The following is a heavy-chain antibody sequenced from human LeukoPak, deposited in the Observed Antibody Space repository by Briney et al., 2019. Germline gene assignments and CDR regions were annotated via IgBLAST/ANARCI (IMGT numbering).Heavy chain of an antibody. Sequence: PGGSLRLSCAASGFTVSTNYMSWVRQAPGKGLEWVSAIYSGGSTYYADSVKGRFTVSRDNSKNTMYLQMNSLRAEDTAVYYCARGYDRAVIITQWGQGTLVTVSS. V-gene: IGHV3-66*01. CDR1: GFTVSTNY. J-gene: IGHJ4*02. CDR2: IYSGGST. D-gene: IGHD3-10*02. CDR3: ARGYDRAVIITQ.